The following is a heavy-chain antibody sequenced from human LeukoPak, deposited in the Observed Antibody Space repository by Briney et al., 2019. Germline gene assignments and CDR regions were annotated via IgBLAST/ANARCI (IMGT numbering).Heavy chain of an antibody. CDR3: ARGDIVVGGGRNWFDP. J-gene: IGHJ5*02. V-gene: IGHV4-4*07. CDR2: VSTSGSA. CDR1: GGSISTYY. Sequence: PSETLSLTCTVSGGSISTYYWSWIRQPAGKGLEWIGRVSTSGSANYNPSLKSRITMSVDTSKNQFSLNLSSVTAADTAVYYCARGDIVVGGGRNWFDPWGQGVMVTVSS. D-gene: IGHD2-21*01.